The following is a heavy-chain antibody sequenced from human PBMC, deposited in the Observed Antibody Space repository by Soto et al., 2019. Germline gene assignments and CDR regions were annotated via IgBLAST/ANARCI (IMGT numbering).Heavy chain of an antibody. J-gene: IGHJ4*02. CDR1: GGSFSGYY. V-gene: IGHV4-34*01. Sequence: TETVSLTCAVYGGSFSGYYWSWIRQPPGKGLEWIGEINYSGSTNYNPSLKSRVTISVDTSKNQFSLKLSSVTAADTAVYYCARAGGSYFDYWGQGTLVTVSS. D-gene: IGHD3-16*01. CDR3: ARAGGSYFDY. CDR2: INYSGST.